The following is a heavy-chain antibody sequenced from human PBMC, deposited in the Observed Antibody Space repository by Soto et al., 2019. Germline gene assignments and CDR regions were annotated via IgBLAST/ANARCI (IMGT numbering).Heavy chain of an antibody. Sequence: GGSLRLSCVASGFIFSYYAMHWARQAPGKGLEWVALISPAGTNQYYADSAKGRFTISRDNSKNTLYLQMNSLRPEDTGLYYCARENSRISPRLFQHWGHGTLVTVSS. CDR2: ISPAGTNQ. CDR1: GFIFSYYA. V-gene: IGHV3-30-3*01. J-gene: IGHJ1*01. CDR3: ARENSRISPRLFQH. D-gene: IGHD6-6*01.